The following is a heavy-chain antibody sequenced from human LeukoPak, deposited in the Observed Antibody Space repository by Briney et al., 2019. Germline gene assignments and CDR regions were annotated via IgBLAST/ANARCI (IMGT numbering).Heavy chain of an antibody. D-gene: IGHD2-15*01. CDR2: IIPIFGTA. J-gene: IGHJ4*02. CDR3: ATGIGYCSGGSCYQKYYFDY. CDR1: GGTFSSYA. Sequence: ASVKVSCKASGGTFSSYAISWVRQAPGQGIEWMGGIIPIFGTANYAQKFQGRVTITADKSTSTAYMELSSLRSEDTAVYYCATGIGYCSGGSCYQKYYFDYWGQGTLVTVSS. V-gene: IGHV1-69*06.